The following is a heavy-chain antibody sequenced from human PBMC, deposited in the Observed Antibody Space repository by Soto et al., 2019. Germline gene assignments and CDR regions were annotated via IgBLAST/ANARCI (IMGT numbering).Heavy chain of an antibody. J-gene: IGHJ6*02. CDR3: ARGSPGPRIWFAYYYYGMDV. V-gene: IGHV1-8*01. D-gene: IGHD3-10*01. CDR2: MNPNIGNT. CDR1: GYTFTSYD. Sequence: QVQLVQSGAEVKKPGASVKVSCKASGYTFTSYDINWVRQATGQGLEWMGWMNPNIGNTGYAQKFQGRVTMTTTTSISTAYMEMSSLRSEDTAVYYCARGSPGPRIWFAYYYYGMDVWGQGTTVTVSS.